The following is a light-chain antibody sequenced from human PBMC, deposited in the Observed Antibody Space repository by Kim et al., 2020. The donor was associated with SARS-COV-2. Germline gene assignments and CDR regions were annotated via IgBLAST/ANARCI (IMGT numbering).Light chain of an antibody. CDR3: LQHKSYPLT. Sequence: DIQMTQSPSAMSASVGDTVTITCRASQGISTYLAWFQQKPGKVPKRLIYAAYSLQSGVPLRFSGSGSGTEFTLTISSLQPEDFATYYCLQHKSYPLTFGGGTKVDIK. CDR2: AAY. J-gene: IGKJ4*01. CDR1: QGISTY. V-gene: IGKV1-17*03.